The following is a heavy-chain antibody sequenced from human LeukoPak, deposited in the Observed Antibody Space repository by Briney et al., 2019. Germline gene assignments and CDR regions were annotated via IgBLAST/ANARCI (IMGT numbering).Heavy chain of an antibody. Sequence: GGSLRLSCAASGLTFSSYSMNWVRQAPGKGLEWVSYISSSSSTIYYADSVKGRFALSRDNAKNSLYLQMNSLRAEDTAVYYCARVFGELGYWGQGTLVTVFS. CDR2: ISSSSSTI. D-gene: IGHD3-10*01. J-gene: IGHJ4*02. CDR3: ARVFGELGY. CDR1: GLTFSSYS. V-gene: IGHV3-48*01.